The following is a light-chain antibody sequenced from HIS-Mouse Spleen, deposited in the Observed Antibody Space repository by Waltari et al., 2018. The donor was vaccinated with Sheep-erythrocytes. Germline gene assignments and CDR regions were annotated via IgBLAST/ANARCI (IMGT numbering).Light chain of an antibody. CDR3: CSYAGSYTFWV. Sequence: QSALTQPRSVSGSPGQSVTISCTGTSSDVGGYNYVSWYPNHPGKAPKLMLYDVSKRPSGVPDRFSGSKSGNTASLTISGLQAEDEADYYCCSYAGSYTFWVFGGGTRLTVL. CDR1: SSDVGGYNY. V-gene: IGLV2-11*02. J-gene: IGLJ3*02. CDR2: DVS.